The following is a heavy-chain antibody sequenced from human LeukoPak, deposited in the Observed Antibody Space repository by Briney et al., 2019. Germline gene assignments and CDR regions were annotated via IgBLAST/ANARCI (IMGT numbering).Heavy chain of an antibody. Sequence: GGSLRLSCVASGFTFSSYWMSWVRQAPGKGLEWVANIKHDGADKYFVDSVKGRFTISRDNVKNSPFLQMNSLRAEDTAMYYCARRYSYGYFDCWGQGTLVTVSS. J-gene: IGHJ4*02. V-gene: IGHV3-7*01. D-gene: IGHD5-18*01. CDR1: GFTFSSYW. CDR2: IKHDGADK. CDR3: ARRYSYGYFDC.